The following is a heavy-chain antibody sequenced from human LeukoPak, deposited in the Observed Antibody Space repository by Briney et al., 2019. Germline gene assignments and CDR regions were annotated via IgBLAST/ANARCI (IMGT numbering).Heavy chain of an antibody. V-gene: IGHV3-33*01. CDR1: GFSFSEHG. Sequence: PGGSLRLSCAASGFSFSEHGMHWVRQAPGKGPEWVTVTWYDGSNNHYADSVKGRFTISRDNSKNKVFLEMNSLRAEDTAVYHCARDRYFGSDGFDIWGPGTMVIVSS. J-gene: IGHJ3*02. D-gene: IGHD3-10*01. CDR2: TWYDGSNN. CDR3: ARDRYFGSDGFDI.